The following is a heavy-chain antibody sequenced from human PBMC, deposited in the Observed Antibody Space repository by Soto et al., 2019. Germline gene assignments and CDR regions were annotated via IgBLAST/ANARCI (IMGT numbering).Heavy chain of an antibody. Sequence: ASVKVSCKASGGTFSSYAISWVRQAPGQGLEWMGGIIPIFGTANYAQKFQGRVTITADESTSTAYMELSSLRSEDTAVYYCAHSAWQLPYYYYGMDVWGQGTTVTVSS. D-gene: IGHD2-15*01. CDR2: IIPIFGTA. J-gene: IGHJ6*02. V-gene: IGHV1-69*13. CDR3: AHSAWQLPYYYYGMDV. CDR1: GGTFSSYA.